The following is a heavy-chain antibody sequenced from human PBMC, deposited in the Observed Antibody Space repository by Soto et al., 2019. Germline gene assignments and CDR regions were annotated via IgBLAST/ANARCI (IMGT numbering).Heavy chain of an antibody. CDR1: GFTFSSYW. D-gene: IGHD2-2*01. J-gene: IGHJ4*02. Sequence: PGGSLRLSCAASGFTFSSYWMSWVRQAPGKGLEWVSAISGSGGSTYYADSVKGRFTISRDNSKNTLYLQMNSLRAEDTAVYYCAKGGVVVPAARVYFDYWGQGALVTVSS. CDR3: AKGGVVVPAARVYFDY. CDR2: ISGSGGST. V-gene: IGHV3-23*01.